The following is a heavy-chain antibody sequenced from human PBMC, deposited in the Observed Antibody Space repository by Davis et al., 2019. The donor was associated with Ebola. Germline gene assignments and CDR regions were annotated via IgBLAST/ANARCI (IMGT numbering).Heavy chain of an antibody. D-gene: IGHD6-13*01. Sequence: GESLKISCAASGFSFTSYSMNWVRQAPGKGLEWISYINSRSSIIYYADSVKGRFTVSRDNVKDSLYLQMDSLRDEDTAVYYCAREWQHASDPWGQGTLVTVS. CDR3: AREWQHASDP. CDR2: INSRSSII. V-gene: IGHV3-48*02. J-gene: IGHJ5*02. CDR1: GFSFTSYS.